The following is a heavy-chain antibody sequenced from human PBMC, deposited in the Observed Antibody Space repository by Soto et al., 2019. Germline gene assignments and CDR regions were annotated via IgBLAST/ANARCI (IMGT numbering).Heavy chain of an antibody. J-gene: IGHJ5*02. CDR2: ISAYNGDT. CDR3: ARDQEYSTSGLYWFDL. D-gene: IGHD6-6*01. V-gene: IGHV1-18*04. Sequence: VQLVQSGAEVKKPGASVKVSCKASGYTFTSYGITWVRQAPGQDLEWMGWISAYNGDTNYAQRLQGRVTMTKDTSTSTVYMELKSLKSEDTAVYYCARDQEYSTSGLYWFDLWGKGPLVTVSS. CDR1: GYTFTSYG.